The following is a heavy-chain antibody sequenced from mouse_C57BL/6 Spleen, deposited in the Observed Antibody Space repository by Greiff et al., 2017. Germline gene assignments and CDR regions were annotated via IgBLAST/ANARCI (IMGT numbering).Heavy chain of an antibody. Sequence: EVQLVESGGGLVQPGGSLSLSCAASGFTFTDYYMSWVRQPPGKALEWLGFIRNKANGYTTEYSASVKGRFTISRDNSQSILYLQMNALRAEDSATYYCARSYYDYDEGYAMDYWGQGTSVTVSS. CDR2: IRNKANGYTT. CDR3: ARSYYDYDEGYAMDY. J-gene: IGHJ4*01. CDR1: GFTFTDYY. D-gene: IGHD2-4*01. V-gene: IGHV7-3*01.